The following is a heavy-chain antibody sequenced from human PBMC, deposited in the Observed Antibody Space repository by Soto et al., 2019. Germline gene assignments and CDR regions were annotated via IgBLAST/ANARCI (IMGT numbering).Heavy chain of an antibody. V-gene: IGHV1-3*01. D-gene: IGHD1-26*01. J-gene: IGHJ4*02. Sequence: ASVKVSCKASGYTFISYSMHGVRQAPGQRLEWMGWLNVGNGNTKYSQKFQGRVTITGDTSASTAYMELSSLRSEDTAVYYCARDDSGFSGSHYIDYFNYWGQGALVTVSS. CDR1: GYTFISYS. CDR2: LNVGNGNT. CDR3: ARDDSGFSGSHYIDYFNY.